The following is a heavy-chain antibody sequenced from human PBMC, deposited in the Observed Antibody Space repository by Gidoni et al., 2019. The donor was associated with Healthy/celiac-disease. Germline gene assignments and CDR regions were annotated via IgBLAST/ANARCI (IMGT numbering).Heavy chain of an antibody. CDR2: ISAYNGNT. J-gene: IGHJ6*02. CDR1: GYTFTSYG. Sequence: QVQLVQSGAEVKKPGASVKVSCKASGYTFTSYGISWVRQAPGQGLEWMGWISAYNGNTNYAQKLQGRVTMTTDTSTSTAYMELRSLRSDDTAVYYCASDHSKDSSSWYNPDYYYYYGMDVWGQGTTVTVSS. V-gene: IGHV1-18*04. CDR3: ASDHSKDSSSWYNPDYYYYYGMDV. D-gene: IGHD6-13*01.